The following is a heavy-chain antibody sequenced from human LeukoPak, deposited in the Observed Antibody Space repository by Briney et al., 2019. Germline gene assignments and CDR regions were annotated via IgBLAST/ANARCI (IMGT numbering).Heavy chain of an antibody. CDR2: ISSSSSYI. CDR3: ARDTYDFWSGTTTNWLDP. Sequence: GGSLRLSCAASGFTFSSYSMNWVRQAPGKGLEWVSSISSSSSYIYYADSVKGRFTISRDNAKNSLYLQMNSLRAEDTAVYYCARDTYDFWSGTTTNWLDPWGQGTLVTVSS. J-gene: IGHJ5*02. CDR1: GFTFSSYS. D-gene: IGHD3-3*01. V-gene: IGHV3-21*01.